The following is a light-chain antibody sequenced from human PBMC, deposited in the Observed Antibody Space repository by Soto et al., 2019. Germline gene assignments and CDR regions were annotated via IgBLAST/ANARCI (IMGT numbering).Light chain of an antibody. J-gene: IGKJ1*01. V-gene: IGKV1-5*03. CDR3: QQYKDWPTT. CDR2: KAS. Sequence: DIQMTQSPSTLSGSVGDRVTITCRASQTISSWLAWYQQKPGKAPKLLIYKASTLKSGIPARFSGSGAGTDFTLTITSLQSEDFGVYFCQQYKDWPTTFGQGTKVDI. CDR1: QTISSW.